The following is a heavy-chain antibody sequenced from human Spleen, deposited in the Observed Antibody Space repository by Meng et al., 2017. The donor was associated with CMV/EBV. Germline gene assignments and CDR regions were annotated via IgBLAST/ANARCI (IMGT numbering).Heavy chain of an antibody. CDR2: INSDETST. D-gene: IGHD3-3*01. CDR1: GGSFSGYY. J-gene: IGHJ6*02. V-gene: IGHV3-74*01. Sequence: GGSLRLSCAVYGGSFSGYYWSWIRQPPGKGLVWVSRINSDETSTNYADSVRGRFTISRDNAKNTLYLQMNSLRAEDTAVYYCARDSGVFYDLWSDDYDYYTMDVWGQGTTVTVSS. CDR3: ARDSGVFYDLWSDDYDYYTMDV.